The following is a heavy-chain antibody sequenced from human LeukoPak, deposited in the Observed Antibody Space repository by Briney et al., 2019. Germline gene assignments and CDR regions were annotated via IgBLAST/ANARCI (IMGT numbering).Heavy chain of an antibody. Sequence: SETLSLTCTVSGGSISSHYWSWIRQPPGKGLEWIGYIYYSGSTNYNPSLKSRVTISVDTSKSQFSLKLSSVTAADTAVYYCARDSGSSSAGYYYYYMDVWGKGTTVTVSS. D-gene: IGHD6-6*01. CDR2: IYYSGST. V-gene: IGHV4-59*11. CDR3: ARDSGSSSAGYYYYYMDV. J-gene: IGHJ6*03. CDR1: GGSISSHY.